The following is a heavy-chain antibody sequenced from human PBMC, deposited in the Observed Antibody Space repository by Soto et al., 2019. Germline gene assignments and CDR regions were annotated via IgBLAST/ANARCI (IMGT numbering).Heavy chain of an antibody. CDR1: GDSVTNYL. V-gene: IGHV4-59*02. CDR2: IYHGGRT. Sequence: SETLPLTITVSGDSVTNYLWSWMRQPPGKGLEWIGHIYHGGRTNYSPSLRSRVTMSLDSSKNQFSLKLSSVTAADKDVYYCARREGDWFDPWGQGILVTVYS. J-gene: IGHJ5*02. D-gene: IGHD3-16*01. CDR3: ARREGDWFDP.